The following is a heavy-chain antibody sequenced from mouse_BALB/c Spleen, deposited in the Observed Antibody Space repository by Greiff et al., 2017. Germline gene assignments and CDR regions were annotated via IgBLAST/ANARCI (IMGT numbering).Heavy chain of an antibody. V-gene: IGHV2-9*02. J-gene: IGHJ2*01. CDR1: GFSLTSYG. CDR3: ARGDSNYYFDY. CDR2: IWAGGST. Sequence: VKLQESGPGLVAPSQSLSITCTVSGFSLTSYGVHWVRQPPGKGLEWLGVIWAGGSTNYNSALMSRLSISKDNSKSQVFLKMNSLQTDDTAMYYCARGDSNYYFDYWGQGTTLTVSS. D-gene: IGHD2-5*01.